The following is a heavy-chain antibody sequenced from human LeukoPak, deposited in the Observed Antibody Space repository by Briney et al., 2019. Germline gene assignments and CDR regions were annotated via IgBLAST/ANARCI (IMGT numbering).Heavy chain of an antibody. J-gene: IGHJ4*02. D-gene: IGHD2-15*01. CDR1: GGTFSSYA. V-gene: IGHV1-69*05. CDR3: ARYVDGGYCSGGSCRDY. Sequence: SVKVSCKASGGTFSSYAISWVRQAPGQGLEWMGRIIPIFGTANYAQKFQGRVTITTDESTSTAYMELSSLRSEDTAVYYCARYVDGGYCSGGSCRDYWGQGTLVTVSS. CDR2: IIPIFGTA.